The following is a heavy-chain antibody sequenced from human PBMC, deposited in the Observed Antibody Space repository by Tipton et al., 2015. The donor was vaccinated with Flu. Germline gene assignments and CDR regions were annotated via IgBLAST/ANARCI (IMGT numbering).Heavy chain of an antibody. Sequence: QLVQSGAEVKKPGSSVKVSCKASGGTFSTFAIAWVRQAPGQGLEWMGEIIPMFGSPRNAQKFQGRITITADESTRTAYLELSSLRSDDTATYYCAKSDGSGEGYYYYYLDVWGKGTTVTVSS. CDR3: AKSDGSGEGYYYYYLDV. CDR1: GGTFSTFA. CDR2: IIPMFGSP. V-gene: IGHV1-69*01. D-gene: IGHD1-26*01. J-gene: IGHJ6*03.